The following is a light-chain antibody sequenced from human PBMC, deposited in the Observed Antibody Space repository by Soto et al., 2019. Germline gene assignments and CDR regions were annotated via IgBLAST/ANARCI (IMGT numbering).Light chain of an antibody. CDR2: GAS. CDR1: QTISNSY. J-gene: IGKJ1*01. CDR3: QQYSRSPKT. Sequence: EIVLTQSPGTLSLSPGERATLSCRASQTISNSYLAWYQQEPGQSPRLLIYGASSRATGIPDRFSGSGSGTDFTLTINRLEPEDFAVYYCQQYSRSPKTFGQGTRVEIK. V-gene: IGKV3-20*01.